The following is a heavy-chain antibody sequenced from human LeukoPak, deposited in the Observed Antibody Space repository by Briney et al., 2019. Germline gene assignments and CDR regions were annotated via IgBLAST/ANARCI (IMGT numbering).Heavy chain of an antibody. CDR3: ARDRGPYYYGMDV. J-gene: IGHJ6*02. V-gene: IGHV1-2*02. CDR1: GYTFTSYA. CDR2: INPNSGGT. Sequence: ASVRVSCKASGYTFTSYAMNWVRQAPGQGLEWMGWINPNSGGTNYAQKFQGRVTMTRDTSISTAYMELSRLRSDDTAVYYCARDRGPYYYGMDVWGQGTTVTVSS.